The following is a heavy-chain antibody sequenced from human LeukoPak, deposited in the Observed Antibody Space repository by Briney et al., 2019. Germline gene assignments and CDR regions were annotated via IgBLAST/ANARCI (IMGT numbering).Heavy chain of an antibody. CDR1: GGSFSSYY. V-gene: IGHV4-59*10. Sequence: PSETLSLTCAVYGGSFSSYYWSWIRQPAGKGLEWIGRIYTSGSTNYNPSLKSRVTMSVDTSKNQFSLKLSSVTAADTAVYYCASQRPGYDFWSGSIDYWGQGTLVTVSS. CDR3: ASQRPGYDFWSGSIDY. CDR2: IYTSGST. D-gene: IGHD3-3*01. J-gene: IGHJ4*02.